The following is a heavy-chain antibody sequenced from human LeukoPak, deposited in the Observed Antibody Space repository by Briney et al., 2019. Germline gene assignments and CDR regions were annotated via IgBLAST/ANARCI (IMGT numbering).Heavy chain of an antibody. J-gene: IGHJ4*02. CDR1: GFTFTSYT. CDR3: GRDISGSKCDY. CDR2: ISDDGNKK. V-gene: IGHV3-30-3*01. D-gene: IGHD1-26*01. Sequence: GGSLRLSCAASGFTFTSYTMHWFRQAPGKGLEWVAVISDDGNKKYYADSVKGRFTISRDNSKNTLFLQMNSLRAEDTAVYYCGRDISGSKCDYWVQGTLVTVSS.